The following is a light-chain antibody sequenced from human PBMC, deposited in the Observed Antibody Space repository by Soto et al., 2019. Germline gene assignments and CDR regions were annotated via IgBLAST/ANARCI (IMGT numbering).Light chain of an antibody. Sequence: QSVLTQPPSASGTPGQRITISCSGSSSNIGSKTVNWYQQVPGTAPKLLIYSTNQRPSGVPDRFPGSKSGTSASLAISGLQADDGADYYCAAWDDDLNGFVVFGGGTQLTV. CDR1: SSNIGSKT. J-gene: IGLJ2*01. V-gene: IGLV1-44*01. CDR3: AAWDDDLNGFVV. CDR2: STN.